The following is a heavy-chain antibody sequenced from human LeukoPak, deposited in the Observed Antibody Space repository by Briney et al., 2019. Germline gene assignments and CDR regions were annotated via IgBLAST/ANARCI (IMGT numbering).Heavy chain of an antibody. CDR1: RFTFSNHG. Sequence: GGSLRLSCAASRFTFSNHGMHWVRQAPGKGLEWVAVIWYDGNNKYYADSVKGRFTISRDNSKNTLYLQMNSLRAEDTAVYYCAKDRYSSGWYSYWGQGTLVTVSS. V-gene: IGHV3-33*06. J-gene: IGHJ4*02. CDR2: IWYDGNNK. CDR3: AKDRYSSGWYSY. D-gene: IGHD6-19*01.